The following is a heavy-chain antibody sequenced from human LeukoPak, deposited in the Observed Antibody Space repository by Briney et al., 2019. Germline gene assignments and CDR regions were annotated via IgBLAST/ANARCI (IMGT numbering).Heavy chain of an antibody. CDR1: GYTFTGYY. V-gene: IGHV1-2*02. CDR3: ATLEPAAIFVSTVA. D-gene: IGHD2-2*01. J-gene: IGHJ5*02. CDR2: INPNSGGT. Sequence: ASVKVSCKASGYTFTGYYMHWVRQAPGQGLEWMGWINPNSGGTNYAQKFQGRVTMTRATSISTAYMELSRLRSDDTAVYYCATLEPAAIFVSTVAWGQGTLVTVSS.